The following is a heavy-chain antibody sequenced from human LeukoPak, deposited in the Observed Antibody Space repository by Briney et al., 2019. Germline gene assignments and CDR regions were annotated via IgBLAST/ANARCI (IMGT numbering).Heavy chain of an antibody. CDR2: IYYSGST. J-gene: IGHJ3*02. Sequence: SETLSLTCTVSGGSISSYYWSWIRQPPGKGLEWIGYIYYSGSTNYNPSLKSRVTISVDTSKNQFSLKLSSVTAADTAAYYCARYYVWGSYRSFGAFDIWGQGTMVTVSS. CDR1: GGSISSYY. V-gene: IGHV4-59*01. D-gene: IGHD3-16*02. CDR3: ARYYVWGSYRSFGAFDI.